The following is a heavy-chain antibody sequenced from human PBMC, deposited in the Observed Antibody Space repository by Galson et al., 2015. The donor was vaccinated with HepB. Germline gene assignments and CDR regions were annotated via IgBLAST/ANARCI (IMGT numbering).Heavy chain of an antibody. CDR1: GGSISSYY. J-gene: IGHJ3*02. CDR3: ARERGWQLVLDI. Sequence: ETLSLTCTVSGGSISSYYWSWIRQPPGKGLEWIGYIYYSGSTNYNPSLKSRVTISVDTSKNQFSLKLSSVTAADTAVYYCARERGWQLVLDIWGQGTMVTVSS. CDR2: IYYSGST. V-gene: IGHV4-59*01. D-gene: IGHD6-6*01.